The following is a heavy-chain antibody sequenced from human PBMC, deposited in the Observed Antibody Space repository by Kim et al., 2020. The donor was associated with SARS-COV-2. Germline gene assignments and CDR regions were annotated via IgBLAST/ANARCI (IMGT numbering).Heavy chain of an antibody. CDR2: VDPIGILR. Sequence: GGSLRLSCAASGFSFSNYWMHWVRQAPGTGLVWVSRVDPIGILRNYADSVKGRFTISRDKAKNTLFLQMNSLRVEDTAVYFCASSEPRIFGTLKFDPRGRGPLLPLSS. V-gene: IGHV3-74*01. CDR1: GFSFSNYW. D-gene: IGHD3-9*01. J-gene: IGHJ5*02. CDR3: ASSEPRIFGTLKFDP.